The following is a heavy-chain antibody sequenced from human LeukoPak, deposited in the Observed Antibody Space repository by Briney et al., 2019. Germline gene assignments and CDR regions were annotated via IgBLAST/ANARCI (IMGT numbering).Heavy chain of an antibody. CDR3: ARGSRGSYYFDY. Sequence: GGSLRLSCAASGFTFSSYSMNWVRQAPGKGLEWVSSISSSSSYIYYADSVKGRFTISRDNAKNSLYLQMNSLRAEDTAVYYCARGSRGSYYFDYWGQGTLVTVSS. J-gene: IGHJ4*02. CDR2: ISSSSSYI. D-gene: IGHD1-26*01. V-gene: IGHV3-21*01. CDR1: GFTFSSYS.